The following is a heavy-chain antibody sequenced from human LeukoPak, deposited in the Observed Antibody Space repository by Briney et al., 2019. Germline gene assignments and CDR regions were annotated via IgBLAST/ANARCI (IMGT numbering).Heavy chain of an antibody. V-gene: IGHV3-23*01. D-gene: IGHD1-26*01. CDR2: ITGSGGRT. CDR3: ARDPNSENCGNYYYYYMDV. CDR1: GFTFSSYA. Sequence: GGSLRLSCAASGFTFSSYAMNWVRQAPGKGLEWVSAITGSGGRTYYADSVKGRFTISRDNSKNTLYLQMNSLGTEDTAVYDCARDPNSENCGNYYYYYMDVWGKGTTVTISS. J-gene: IGHJ6*03.